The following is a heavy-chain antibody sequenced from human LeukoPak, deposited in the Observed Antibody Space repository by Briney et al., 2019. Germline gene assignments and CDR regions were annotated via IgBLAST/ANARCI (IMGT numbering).Heavy chain of an antibody. V-gene: IGHV1-69*05. CDR1: GYTFTNYG. CDR3: ARHIVGATPFDY. J-gene: IGHJ4*02. CDR2: IIPIFGTA. D-gene: IGHD1-26*01. Sequence: ASVKVSCKASGYTFTNYGVSWVRQAPGQGLEWMGGIIPIFGTANYAQKFQGRVTITTDESTSTAYMELSSLRSEDTAVYYCARHIVGATPFDYWGQGTLVTVSS.